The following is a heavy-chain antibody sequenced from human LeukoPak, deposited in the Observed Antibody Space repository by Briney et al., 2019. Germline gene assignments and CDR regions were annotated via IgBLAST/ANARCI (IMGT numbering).Heavy chain of an antibody. CDR1: GGSISSSNW. CDR3: ARNGRYSSSWYGY. CDR2: IYHSGST. J-gene: IGHJ4*02. Sequence: SETLSLTCAVSGGSISSSNWWSWVRQPPGKGLEWIGEIYHSGSTNYNPSLKSRVTISVDTSKNQFSLKLSSVTAADTAVYYCARNGRYSSSWYGYWGQGTLVTVSS. V-gene: IGHV4-4*02. D-gene: IGHD6-13*01.